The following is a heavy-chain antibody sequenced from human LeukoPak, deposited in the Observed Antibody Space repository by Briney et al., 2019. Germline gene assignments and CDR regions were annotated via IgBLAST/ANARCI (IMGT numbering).Heavy chain of an antibody. D-gene: IGHD3-22*01. CDR2: ISSSGSTI. V-gene: IGHV3-48*03. CDR3: AREPPRDSSAYYYTTDAFHI. J-gene: IGHJ3*02. Sequence: PGGSLRLSCAASGFTFSSYEMNWVRQAPGKGLEWVSYISSSGSTIYYADSVKGRFTISRDNAKNSLYLQMNSLRDDDTAMYYSAREPPRDSSAYYYTTDAFHIWGQGTMVTVSS. CDR1: GFTFSSYE.